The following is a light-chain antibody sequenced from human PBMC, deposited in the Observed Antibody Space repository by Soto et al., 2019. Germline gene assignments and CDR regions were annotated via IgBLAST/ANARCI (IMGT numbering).Light chain of an antibody. V-gene: IGKV1-39*01. J-gene: IGKJ1*01. CDR2: ATS. CDR3: QQSSSSPRT. Sequence: DIQMTQSPSSLSASVGDRVTITCRASQSISGYLNWYQQKPGKAPELLIYATSTLQSGVPSRFSSSGSGTDFTLTISSLQPEDFATYYCQQSSSSPRTFGQGTKVEIK. CDR1: QSISGY.